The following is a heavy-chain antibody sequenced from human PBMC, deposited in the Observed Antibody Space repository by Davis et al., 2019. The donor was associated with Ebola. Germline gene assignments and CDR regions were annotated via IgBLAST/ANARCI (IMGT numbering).Heavy chain of an antibody. V-gene: IGHV4-61*01. J-gene: IGHJ6*02. CDR3: ARDLVRRQYSSGWYHYYYYGMDV. Sequence: MPSETLSLTCTVSGYSISSGYYWSWIRQPPGKGLEWIGYIYYSGSTNYNPSLKSRVTISVDTSKTQFSLKLSSVTAADTAVYYCARDLVRRQYSSGWYHYYYYGMDVWGQGTTVTVSS. CDR2: IYYSGST. D-gene: IGHD6-19*01. CDR1: GYSISSGYY.